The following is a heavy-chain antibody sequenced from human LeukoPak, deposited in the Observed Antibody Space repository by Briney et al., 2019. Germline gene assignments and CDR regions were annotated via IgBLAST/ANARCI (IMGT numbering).Heavy chain of an antibody. CDR3: ARQSGISRFGEISSLGDAFDI. Sequence: GESLKISCKGSGYSFTSYWIGWVRQMPGKGLEWMGIIYPGDSDTRYSPSFQGQVTISADESISTAYLQWSSLKASDTAMYYCARQSGISRFGEISSLGDAFDIWGQGTMVTVSS. CDR2: IYPGDSDT. J-gene: IGHJ3*02. CDR1: GYSFTSYW. D-gene: IGHD3-10*01. V-gene: IGHV5-51*01.